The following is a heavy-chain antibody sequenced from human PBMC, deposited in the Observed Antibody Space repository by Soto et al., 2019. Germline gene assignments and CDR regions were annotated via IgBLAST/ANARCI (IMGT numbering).Heavy chain of an antibody. V-gene: IGHV1-69*13. CDR3: ARYITPPPSAFDI. J-gene: IGHJ3*02. CDR1: GGTFSSYA. CDR2: IIPIFGTA. Sequence: ASVKVSCKASGGTFSSYAISWVRQAPGQGLEWMGGIIPIFGTANYAQKFQGRVTITADESTSTAYMELSSLRSEDTAVYYCARYITPPPSAFDIWGRGTMVTVSS. D-gene: IGHD3-10*01.